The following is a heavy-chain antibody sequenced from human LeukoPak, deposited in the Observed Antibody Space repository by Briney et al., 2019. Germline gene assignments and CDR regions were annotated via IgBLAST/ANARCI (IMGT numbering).Heavy chain of an antibody. J-gene: IGHJ4*02. D-gene: IGHD3-10*01. V-gene: IGHV3-48*03. Sequence: GGTLRLSCAASGFTFTSYEMNWVRQAPGKGLEWISFISASGSTPYYTDSVKGRFTTSRDNAKNSLYLQMNSLRAEDTAVYYCARVIGYYGSGRNYYFDNWGQGTLVTVSS. CDR2: ISASGSTP. CDR1: GFTFTSYE. CDR3: ARVIGYYGSGRNYYFDN.